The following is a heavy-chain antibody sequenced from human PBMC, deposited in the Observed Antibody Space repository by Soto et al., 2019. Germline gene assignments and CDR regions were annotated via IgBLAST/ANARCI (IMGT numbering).Heavy chain of an antibody. CDR2: IYYSGST. V-gene: IGHV4-59*01. CDR1: GGSISSYY. J-gene: IGHJ4*02. Sequence: PSETLSLTCTVSGGSISSYYWSWIRQPPGKGLEWIGYIYYSGSTNYNPSLKSRVTISVDTSKNQFSLKLSSVTAADTAVYYCESGDYYDSSGYSSLFDYWGQGTLVTVSS. D-gene: IGHD3-22*01. CDR3: ESGDYYDSSGYSSLFDY.